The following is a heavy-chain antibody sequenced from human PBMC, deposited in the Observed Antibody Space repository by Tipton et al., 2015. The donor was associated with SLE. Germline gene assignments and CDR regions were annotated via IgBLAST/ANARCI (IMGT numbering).Heavy chain of an antibody. Sequence: TLSLTCTVSGGSISSGDYYWSWIRQPPGKGLEWIGYIYYSGSTYYNPSLKSRVTISVDTSKNQFSLKLSSVTAADTAVYYCARLYSSGWSDAFDIWGQGTMVTVSS. V-gene: IGHV4-30-4*01. CDR1: GGSISSGDYY. J-gene: IGHJ3*02. CDR2: IYYSGST. D-gene: IGHD6-19*01. CDR3: ARLYSSGWSDAFDI.